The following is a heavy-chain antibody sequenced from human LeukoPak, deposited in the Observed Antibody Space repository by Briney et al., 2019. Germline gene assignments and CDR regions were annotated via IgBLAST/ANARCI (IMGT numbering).Heavy chain of an antibody. Sequence: ASVKVSCKASGGTFSSYAISWVRQAPGQGLEWMGRIIPILGIANYAQKFQGRVTITADKSTSTAYMELSSLRSEDTAVYYCARGGRSYGMDVWGQGTTVTVSS. CDR1: GGTFSSYA. CDR2: IIPILGIA. CDR3: ARGGRSYGMDV. V-gene: IGHV1-69*04. J-gene: IGHJ6*02. D-gene: IGHD1-26*01.